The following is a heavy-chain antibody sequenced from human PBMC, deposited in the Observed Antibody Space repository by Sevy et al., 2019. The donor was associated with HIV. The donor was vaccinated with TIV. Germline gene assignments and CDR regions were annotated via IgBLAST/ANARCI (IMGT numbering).Heavy chain of an antibody. D-gene: IGHD3-10*01. Sequence: ASVKVSCKASGYTFTSYDINWVRQATGQGLEWMGWMNPNSGNTGYAQKFQGRVTMTRNTSISTAYMELSSLRSEDTAVYYCAMKTGVPFGRDVWGQGTTVTVSS. J-gene: IGHJ6*02. V-gene: IGHV1-8*01. CDR1: GYTFTSYD. CDR3: AMKTGVPFGRDV. CDR2: MNPNSGNT.